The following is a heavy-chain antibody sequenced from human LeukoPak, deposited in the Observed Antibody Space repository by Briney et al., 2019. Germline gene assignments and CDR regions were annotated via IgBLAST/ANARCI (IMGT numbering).Heavy chain of an antibody. V-gene: IGHV3-23*01. D-gene: IGHD5-18*01. J-gene: IGHJ4*02. CDR3: AKRPAYSYGAYFDY. Sequence: PGGSLRLSCAASGFTFSSYAMSWVRQAPGKGLEWVSAISGSGGSTYYADSVKGRLTISRDNSKSTLYLQMNSLRAEDTAVYYCAKRPAYSYGAYFDYWGQGTLVTVSS. CDR1: GFTFSSYA. CDR2: ISGSGGST.